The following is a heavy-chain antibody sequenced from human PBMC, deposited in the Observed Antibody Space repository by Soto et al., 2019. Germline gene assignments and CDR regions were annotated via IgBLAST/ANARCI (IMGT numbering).Heavy chain of an antibody. CDR2: INSAASHT. CDR3: VRDGHCTPTICYGNWFDP. J-gene: IGHJ5*02. V-gene: IGHV3-74*01. D-gene: IGHD2-2*01. Sequence: GGSLRLSCAASGFTFSTYWMHCIRQVPGKGLEWVSLINSAASHTYYADSVKGRFTISRDNAKNTLHLEMNSLRAEDTAVYYCVRDGHCTPTICYGNWFDPWGQGTMVTVSS. CDR1: GFTFSTYW.